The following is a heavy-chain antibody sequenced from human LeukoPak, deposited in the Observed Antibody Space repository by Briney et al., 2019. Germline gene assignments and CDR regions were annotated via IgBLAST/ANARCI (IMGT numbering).Heavy chain of an antibody. V-gene: IGHV3-30*04. D-gene: IGHD1-26*01. CDR1: GLTFSSYA. CDR2: ISYDGSNT. Sequence: GGSLRLSCAASGLTFSSYAMHWVRQAPGKGLEWLAVISYDGSNTYYSDSVKGRFTISRDNSKNTLYLQMNSLSVEDTAVYYCAKDQSRVGASDPFDSWGQGALVTVSS. J-gene: IGHJ5*01. CDR3: AKDQSRVGASDPFDS.